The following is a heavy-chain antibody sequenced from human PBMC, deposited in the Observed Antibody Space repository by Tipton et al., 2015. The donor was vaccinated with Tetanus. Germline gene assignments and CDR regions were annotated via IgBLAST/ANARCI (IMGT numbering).Heavy chain of an antibody. CDR1: GFTFNTYS. J-gene: IGHJ4*02. D-gene: IGHD1-1*01. V-gene: IGHV3-21*01. CDR3: ATGGTFDY. Sequence: GSLRLSCATSGFTFNTYSLNWVRQAPGRGLEWVSSISSTSSYIYYTDSVKGRFTISRDNAKSSLYLEMNSLRAEDTAVYYCATGGTFDYWGQGTLVTVSS. CDR2: ISSTSSYI.